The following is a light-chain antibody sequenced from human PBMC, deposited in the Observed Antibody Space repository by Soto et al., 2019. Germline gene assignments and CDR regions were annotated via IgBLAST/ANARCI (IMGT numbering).Light chain of an antibody. J-gene: IGLJ3*02. CDR1: SSDVGGYNY. CDR3: SSYTSSSTLEV. V-gene: IGLV2-14*01. CDR2: EVS. Sequence: QSVLTQPASVSGSPGQSITISCTGTSSDVGGYNYVSWYQQHPGKAPKLMIYEVSNRPSGVSNRFSGSKSGNTASLTISGLQAEDEADYYCSSYTSSSTLEVFGGRTQLTVL.